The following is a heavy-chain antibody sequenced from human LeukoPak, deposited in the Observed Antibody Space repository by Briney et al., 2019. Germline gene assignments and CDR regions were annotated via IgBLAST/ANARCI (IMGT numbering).Heavy chain of an antibody. CDR3: ARGWKTNSFDY. Sequence: PGRSLTLSCAASEFTFTTYVMHWGRQTPGKGLEWVAFIYYDGSNIYYAEYVKGRFTIYRDISKNTLYLQMDSLRAEDTAIYYCARGWKTNSFDYWGQGTLVTVSS. D-gene: IGHD1-1*01. J-gene: IGHJ4*02. V-gene: IGHV3-33*01. CDR1: EFTFTTYV. CDR2: IYYDGSNI.